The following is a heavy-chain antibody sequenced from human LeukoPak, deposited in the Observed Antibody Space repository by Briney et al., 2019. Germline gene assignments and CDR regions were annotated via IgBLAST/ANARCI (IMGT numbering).Heavy chain of an antibody. J-gene: IGHJ4*02. D-gene: IGHD5-18*01. V-gene: IGHV3-7*01. Sequence: TGGSLRLSCAVSGLTFSSSWMDWVRQAPGKGLEWVASINPDGNKKYSADSVKGRFTISRDNAENSLYLQMNSLRVEDTAFYYCARGLAYSRLDYWGQGMLVTVSS. CDR1: GLTFSSSW. CDR3: ARGLAYSRLDY. CDR2: INPDGNKK.